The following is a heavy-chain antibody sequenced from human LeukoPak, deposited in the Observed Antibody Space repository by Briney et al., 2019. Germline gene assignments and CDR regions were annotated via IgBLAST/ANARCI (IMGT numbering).Heavy chain of an antibody. CDR2: INHSGST. V-gene: IGHV4-34*01. CDR1: GGSFSGYY. D-gene: IGHD3-10*01. Sequence: SETLSLTCAVYGGSFSGYYWSWIRQPPGKGLEWIGEINHSGSTNYNPSLKSRVTISVDTSKNQFSLKLSSVTAADTAVYYCARGKLWFGEFFDYWGQGTLVTVSS. J-gene: IGHJ4*02. CDR3: ARGKLWFGEFFDY.